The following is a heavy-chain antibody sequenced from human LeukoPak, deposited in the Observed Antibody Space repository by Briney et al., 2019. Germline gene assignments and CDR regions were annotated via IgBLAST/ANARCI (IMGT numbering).Heavy chain of an antibody. V-gene: IGHV4-34*01. Sequence: SETLSLTCAVYGGSFSGYYWSWIRQPPGKGLEWIGEINHSGSTNYNPSLTSRVTISVDTSKNQFSLKLSSVTAADTAVYYCAGRGSGLYYYYGMDVWGQGTTVTVSS. J-gene: IGHJ6*02. CDR2: INHSGST. D-gene: IGHD3-10*01. CDR3: AGRGSGLYYYYGMDV. CDR1: GGSFSGYY.